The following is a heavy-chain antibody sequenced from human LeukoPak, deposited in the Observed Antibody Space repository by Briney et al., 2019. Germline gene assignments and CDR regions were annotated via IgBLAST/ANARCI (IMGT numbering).Heavy chain of an antibody. CDR3: ARSGEQTLDAFDI. CDR1: GGSISSSSYY. V-gene: IGHV4-39*07. D-gene: IGHD1/OR15-1a*01. CDR2: IYYSGST. Sequence: SETLSLTCTVSGGSISSSSYYWGWIRQPPGKGLEWIGSIYYSGSTYYNPSLKSRVTISVDTSKNQFSLKLSSVTAADTAVYYCARSGEQTLDAFDIWGQGTMVTVSS. J-gene: IGHJ3*02.